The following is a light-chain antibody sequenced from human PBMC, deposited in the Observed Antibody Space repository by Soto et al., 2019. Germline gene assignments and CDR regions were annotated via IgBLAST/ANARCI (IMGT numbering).Light chain of an antibody. CDR2: AAS. Sequence: DIQMTQSPSSLSSSLVDRVIITCRASQSISFYLNWYQQKPGKAHKVPIYAASNLQSGVPSRFSGSGSGTDFTLTISSLQPEDFATYYCQQSYSMPITFGQGTRLEIK. CDR3: QQSYSMPIT. CDR1: QSISFY. V-gene: IGKV1-39*01. J-gene: IGKJ5*01.